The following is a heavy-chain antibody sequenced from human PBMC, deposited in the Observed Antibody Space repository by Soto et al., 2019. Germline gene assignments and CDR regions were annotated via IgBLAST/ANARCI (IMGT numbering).Heavy chain of an antibody. D-gene: IGHD6-6*01. CDR3: ARHLVSSSFMGYFFDY. CDR2: IYYSGST. V-gene: IGHV4-39*01. J-gene: IGHJ4*02. Sequence: SETLSLTCTVSGGSISSSSYYWGWIRQPPGKGLEWIGSIYYSGSTYYNPSLKSRVTISVDTSKNQFSLKLSSVTAADTAVYYCARHLVSSSFMGYFFDYWGQGTLVTV. CDR1: GGSISSSSYY.